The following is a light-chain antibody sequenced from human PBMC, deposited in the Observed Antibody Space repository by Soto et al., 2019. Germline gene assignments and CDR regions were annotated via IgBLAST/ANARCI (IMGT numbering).Light chain of an antibody. Sequence: QLVLTQPPSASGTPGQRVTISCSGSSSNIGSNTVNWYQQLPGTAPKLLIYSNNQRPLGVPDRFSGSKSGTSASLAISGLQSEDEADYYCAAWDDSLNGLVVFGGGTKLTVL. V-gene: IGLV1-44*01. CDR1: SSNIGSNT. CDR2: SNN. J-gene: IGLJ2*01. CDR3: AAWDDSLNGLVV.